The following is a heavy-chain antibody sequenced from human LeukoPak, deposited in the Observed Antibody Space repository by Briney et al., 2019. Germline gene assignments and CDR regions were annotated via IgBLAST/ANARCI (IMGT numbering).Heavy chain of an antibody. CDR1: GFTFSSIA. CDR3: AKDLGRYRNNFFVY. V-gene: IGHV3-23*01. J-gene: IGHJ4*02. Sequence: GGSLRLSCAASGFTFSSIAMSWVRQAPDKGLEWVSTISGSGGGTYYADSVKGRFTISRDDSKNTLYLQMNSLRVDDTAVYYCAKDLGRYRNNFFVYWGQGNLVTVSS. CDR2: ISGSGGGT. D-gene: IGHD1-26*01.